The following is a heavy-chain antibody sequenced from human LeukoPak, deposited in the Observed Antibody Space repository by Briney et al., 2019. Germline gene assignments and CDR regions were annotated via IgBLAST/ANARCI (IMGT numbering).Heavy chain of an antibody. D-gene: IGHD6-19*01. CDR2: FDPEDGET. Sequence: ASVKLSCTVSGYTLTELSINWVRQAPGNGLEWMGGFDPEDGETIYAQKFQGRVTMTEDTSTDTAYMELSSLRSEDTAVYYCATHPTRYSSGWYDYWGQGTLVTVSS. CDR1: GYTLTELS. J-gene: IGHJ4*02. V-gene: IGHV1-24*01. CDR3: ATHPTRYSSGWYDY.